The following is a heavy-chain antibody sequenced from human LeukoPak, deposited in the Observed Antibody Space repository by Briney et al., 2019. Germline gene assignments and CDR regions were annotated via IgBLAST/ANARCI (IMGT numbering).Heavy chain of an antibody. V-gene: IGHV4-4*07. CDR2: IHISGST. D-gene: IGHD6-19*01. J-gene: IGHJ4*02. Sequence: SETLSLTCTVSGGSISSYYWSWIRQPAGKGLEWIGRIHISGSTNYNPSLKSRVTISVDTSKNQFSLKLSPVTAADTAVYYCARGNIVAVAGGFDYWGQGTLVTVSS. CDR1: GGSISSYY. CDR3: ARGNIVAVAGGFDY.